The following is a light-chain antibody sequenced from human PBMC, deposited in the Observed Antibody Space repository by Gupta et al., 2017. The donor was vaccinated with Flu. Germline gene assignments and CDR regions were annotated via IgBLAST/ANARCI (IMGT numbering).Light chain of an antibody. Sequence: QSVLTQPPPVAGAPGPTVTISCTGSILNIGAGSDVHWYQQLPGTAPQLLIYGNSTRPSWGPDRFSCSNSGASASLATTGLQAEDEADYYCQSYDSSLGGWVFGGGTTLTVL. CDR3: QSYDSSLGGWV. V-gene: IGLV1-40*01. CDR2: GNS. CDR1: ILNIGAGSD. J-gene: IGLJ3*02.